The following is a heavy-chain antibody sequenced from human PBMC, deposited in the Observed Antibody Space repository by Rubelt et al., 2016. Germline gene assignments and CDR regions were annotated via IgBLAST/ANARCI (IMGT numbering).Heavy chain of an antibody. V-gene: IGHV4-59*12. CDR2: IYYSGST. J-gene: IGHJ4*02. CDR1: GGSISSYY. CDR3: AREWDYGEGGEGV. Sequence: QVQLQESGPGLVKPSETLSLTCTVSGGSISSYYWSWIRQPPGKGLEWIGYIYYSGSTNYNPSLKSRFTISVDTSKNQFSLKLSSVTAADTAVYYCAREWDYGEGGEGVWGQGTLVTVSS. D-gene: IGHD4-17*01.